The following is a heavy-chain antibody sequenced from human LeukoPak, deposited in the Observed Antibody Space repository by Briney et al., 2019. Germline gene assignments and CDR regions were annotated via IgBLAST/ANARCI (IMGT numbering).Heavy chain of an antibody. Sequence: ASVKVSCKTSGYTFTSYGVSWVRQAPGQRLEWMGWISTYNYNTNYAQKFRGRVTLTKYTSTSTVYMELRSLRSDDTAIYCCARQVDTTMALPDYWGQGTLVTVSS. V-gene: IGHV1-18*01. D-gene: IGHD5-18*01. CDR3: ARQVDTTMALPDY. J-gene: IGHJ4*02. CDR2: ISTYNYNT. CDR1: GYTFTSYG.